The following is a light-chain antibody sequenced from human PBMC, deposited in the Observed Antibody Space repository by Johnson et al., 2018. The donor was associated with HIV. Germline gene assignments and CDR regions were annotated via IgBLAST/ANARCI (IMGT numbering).Light chain of an antibody. CDR2: DNN. J-gene: IGLJ1*01. CDR3: ETWDCSLSVG. V-gene: IGLV1-51*01. CDR1: SSNIGNNY. Sequence: QSVLTQAPSVSAAPGQKVTISCSVSSSNIGNNYVSWYQQLPGTAPKLLIYDNNKRPSRIPYRFSGSKSGTSATLCITGLQTGDEADYYCETWDCSLSVGFGTGTKVTVL.